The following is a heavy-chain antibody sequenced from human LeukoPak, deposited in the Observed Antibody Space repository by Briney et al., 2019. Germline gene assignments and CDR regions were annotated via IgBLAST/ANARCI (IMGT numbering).Heavy chain of an antibody. CDR1: GYTFNSYD. V-gene: IGHV1-8*01. Sequence: ASVKVSCKASGYTFNSYDINWVRQATGQGLEWMGWMNPNSGNTGYAQKFQGRVTMTRNTSISTAYMELSSLRSEDAAVYYCARTSSGWYGGSFDPWGQGTLVTVSS. CDR3: ARTSSGWYGGSFDP. D-gene: IGHD6-19*01. CDR2: MNPNSGNT. J-gene: IGHJ5*02.